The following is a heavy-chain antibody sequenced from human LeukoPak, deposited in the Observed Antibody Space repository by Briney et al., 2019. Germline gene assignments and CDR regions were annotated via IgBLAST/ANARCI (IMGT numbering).Heavy chain of an antibody. CDR2: IYYSGST. J-gene: IGHJ4*02. CDR3: ARALTDYYDSSGQSFDY. Sequence: SETLSLTCTVSGGSISSYYWSWIRQPPGKGLEWIGYIYYSGSTNYNPSLKSRVTISVDTSKNQFSLKLSSVTAADTAVYYCARALTDYYDSSGQSFDYWGQGTLVTVSS. CDR1: GGSISSYY. D-gene: IGHD3-22*01. V-gene: IGHV4-59*08.